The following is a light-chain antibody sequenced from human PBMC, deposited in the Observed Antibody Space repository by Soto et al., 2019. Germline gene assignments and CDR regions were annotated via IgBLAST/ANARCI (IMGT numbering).Light chain of an antibody. J-gene: IGLJ2*01. CDR1: SSNVGSYNY. CDR2: DVT. Sequence: QSALTQPRSVSGSPGQSVTTSCTGTSSNVGSYNYVSWYQQHPGQVPELIIYDVTKRPSGVPDRFSGSKSGNTASLTISGLQGDEEADYYCCSYAGTYTWIFGGGTTLTVL. CDR3: CSYAGTYTWI. V-gene: IGLV2-11*01.